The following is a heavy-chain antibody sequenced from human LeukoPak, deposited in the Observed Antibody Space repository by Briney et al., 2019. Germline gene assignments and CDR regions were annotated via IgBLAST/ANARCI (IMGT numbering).Heavy chain of an antibody. D-gene: IGHD6-19*01. CDR2: IKQDGSEK. CDR1: GFTSISYW. J-gene: IGHJ5*02. V-gene: IGHV3-7*01. Sequence: GGSLRLSCEASGFTSISYWMSWVRQAPGKGLEWVANIKQDGSEKYYVDSVKGRFTISRDNAKNSLYLQMNSLRAEDTAVYYCASDSSGWNRNWFDPWGQGTLVTVSS. CDR3: ASDSSGWNRNWFDP.